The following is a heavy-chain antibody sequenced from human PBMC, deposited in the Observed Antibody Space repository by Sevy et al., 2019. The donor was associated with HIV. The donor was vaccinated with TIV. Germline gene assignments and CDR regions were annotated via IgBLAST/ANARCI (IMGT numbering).Heavy chain of an antibody. CDR3: ARHCTGSSCSHAFDN. V-gene: IGHV4-34*01. CDR2: INHSGGT. J-gene: IGHJ3*02. D-gene: IGHD2-15*01. CDR1: GGSFSGYY. Sequence: SETLSLTCAVYGGSFSGYYWSWIRQPPGKGLEWIGEINHSGGTNYNPSLKSRVTISADTSKNQFSLKLNSVTAADTAVYYCARHCTGSSCSHAFDNWGQGTMVTVSS.